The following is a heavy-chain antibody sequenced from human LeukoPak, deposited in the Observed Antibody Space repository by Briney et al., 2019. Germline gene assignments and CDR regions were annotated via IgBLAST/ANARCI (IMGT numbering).Heavy chain of an antibody. CDR1: GFTFTNYD. CDR3: AINYDILTGPSLLFDY. CDR2: INPNSGNT. V-gene: IGHV1-8*01. Sequence: ASVKVSCKASGFTFTNYDINWVRQATGQGLEWMGWINPNSGNTDYAQKFQGRVSMTRNTATSTAYMELSSLRSEDTAVYYCAINYDILTGPSLLFDYWGQGTLVTVSS. J-gene: IGHJ4*02. D-gene: IGHD3-9*01.